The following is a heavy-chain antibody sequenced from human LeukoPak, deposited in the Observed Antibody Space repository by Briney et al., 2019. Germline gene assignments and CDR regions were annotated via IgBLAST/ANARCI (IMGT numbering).Heavy chain of an antibody. Sequence: SVTLSLTCTVSGGSISSYYWSWLRQPPGKGLEWIGYIYYSGSTNYNPSLKSRVTISVDTSKNQFSLKLSSVTAADTAVYYCARGLSYYYYYMDVWGKGTTVTVSS. V-gene: IGHV4-59*01. J-gene: IGHJ6*03. CDR1: GGSISSYY. CDR2: IYYSGST. CDR3: ARGLSYYYYYMDV.